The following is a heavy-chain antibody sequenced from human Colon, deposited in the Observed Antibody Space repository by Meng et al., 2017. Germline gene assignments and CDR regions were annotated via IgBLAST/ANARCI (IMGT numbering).Heavy chain of an antibody. Sequence: GGSLRLSCAASGFTFSSYEMNWVRQAPGKGLEWVSYISSSASTIDYADSVKGRFTISRDNAKKSLYLQMNSLRAEDTAVYYCARGSSGNYYNYYGMDVWGPGTTVT. CDR3: ARGSSGNYYNYYGMDV. J-gene: IGHJ6*02. CDR1: GFTFSSYE. V-gene: IGHV3-48*03. CDR2: ISSSASTI. D-gene: IGHD1-26*01.